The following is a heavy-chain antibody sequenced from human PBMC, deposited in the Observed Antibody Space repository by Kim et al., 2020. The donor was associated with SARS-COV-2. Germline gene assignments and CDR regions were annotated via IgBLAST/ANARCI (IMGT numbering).Heavy chain of an antibody. J-gene: IGHJ6*02. CDR2: ISWNSGSI. CDR3: AKGWGVFGYYYYYGMDV. Sequence: GGSLRLSCAASGFTFGDYAMHWVRQAPGKGLEWVSGISWNSGSIGYADSVKGRFTISRDNAKNSLYLQMNSLRAEDTALYYCAKGWGVFGYYYYYGMDVWGQGTTVTVSS. V-gene: IGHV3-9*01. D-gene: IGHD3-16*01. CDR1: GFTFGDYA.